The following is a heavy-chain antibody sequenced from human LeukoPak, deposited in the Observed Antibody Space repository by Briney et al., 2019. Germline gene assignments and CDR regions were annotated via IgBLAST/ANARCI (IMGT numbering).Heavy chain of an antibody. CDR3: VRLRRNSGSSYYYYYYDS. D-gene: IGHD3-22*01. CDR2: INPTSTSI. CDR1: GLTFSDYS. Sequence: GGSLRLSCVASGLTFSDYSINWVRRAPGKGLEWVSSINPTSTSIYYADAVRGRFTISRDNAKSSLYLQMDSLRAEDTAVYYCVRLRRNSGSSYYYYYYDSWGQGILVTVSS. J-gene: IGHJ5*01. V-gene: IGHV3-21*01.